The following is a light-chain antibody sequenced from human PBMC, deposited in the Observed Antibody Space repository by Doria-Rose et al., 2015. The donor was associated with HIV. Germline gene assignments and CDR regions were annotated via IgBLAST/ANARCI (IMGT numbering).Light chain of an antibody. J-gene: IGKJ1*01. CDR1: QSFSSTY. Sequence: EIVLSQSPGTLSLSPGERATLSCRASQSFSSTYLAWYQQKSGKARSLLIYDGSTRATGIPDRFSASESGTDFTLTINRLEPEDFALYYCHQYGTSWTFGQGTKVEI. CDR2: DGS. V-gene: IGKV3-20*01. CDR3: HQYGTSWT.